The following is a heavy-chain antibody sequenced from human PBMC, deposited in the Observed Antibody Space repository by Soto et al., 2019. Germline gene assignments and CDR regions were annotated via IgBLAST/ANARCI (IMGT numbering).Heavy chain of an antibody. CDR1: GFTFSSYG. D-gene: IGHD5-18*01. V-gene: IGHV3-33*01. CDR3: ARDSGIQQPYFDY. CDR2: IWYDGSNK. Sequence: GGSLRLSCAASGFTFSSYGMHWVRQAPGKGLEWVAVIWYDGSNKYYADSVKGRFTISRDNSKNTLYLQMNSLRAEDTAVYYCARDSGIQQPYFDYWGQGTLVTVSS. J-gene: IGHJ4*02.